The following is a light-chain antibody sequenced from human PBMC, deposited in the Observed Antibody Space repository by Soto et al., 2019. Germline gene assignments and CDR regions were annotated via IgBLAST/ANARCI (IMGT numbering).Light chain of an antibody. J-gene: IGLJ2*01. CDR1: RSDVGGYNL. V-gene: IGLV2-11*01. CDR3: SSYGGFNNVL. CDR2: DVS. Sequence: QSALTQPRSVSGSPGQSVTISCTGTRSDVGGYNLVSWYQQHPGNAPKVLIYDVSQRPSGVPDRFSGSKSGNTASLTISGLQAEDEADYYCSSYGGFNNVLFGGGTKLTVL.